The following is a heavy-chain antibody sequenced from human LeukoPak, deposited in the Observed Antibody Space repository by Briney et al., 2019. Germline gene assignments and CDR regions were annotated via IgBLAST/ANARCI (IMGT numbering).Heavy chain of an antibody. D-gene: IGHD1-26*01. Sequence: GGSLRLSCEVSGFTFSSYAMTWVRQAPGKGLEWVSGIGGSGGSAYYADSVKGRFIISRDNAKNTLHLQMNSLRAEDTAVYYCARGGSRSYEPLDYWGQGTLVTVSS. CDR2: IGGSGGSA. CDR3: ARGGSRSYEPLDY. V-gene: IGHV3-23*01. J-gene: IGHJ4*02. CDR1: GFTFSSYA.